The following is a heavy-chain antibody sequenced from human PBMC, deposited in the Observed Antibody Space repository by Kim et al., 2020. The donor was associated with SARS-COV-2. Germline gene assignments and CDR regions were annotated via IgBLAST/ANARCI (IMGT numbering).Heavy chain of an antibody. J-gene: IGHJ6*02. Sequence: SETLSLTCAVYGGSFSGYYWRFIRPPPVPFLACLCYINHSGRTNYNPSLKSRVTISVDTSKNQFSLKLSSVTAADTAVYYCARGSEGITMIVVVKPYYYYGMDVWGQGTTVTVSS. CDR1: GGSFSGYY. D-gene: IGHD3-22*01. CDR3: ARGSEGITMIVVVKPYYYYGMDV. CDR2: INHSGRT. V-gene: IGHV4-34*01.